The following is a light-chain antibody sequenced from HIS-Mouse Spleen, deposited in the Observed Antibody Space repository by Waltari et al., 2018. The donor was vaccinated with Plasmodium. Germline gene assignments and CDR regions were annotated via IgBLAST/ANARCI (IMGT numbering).Light chain of an antibody. V-gene: IGLV2-8*01. CDR1: SSHVGGYTS. J-gene: IGLJ2*01. CDR3: SSYAGSNNLV. CDR2: EVS. Sequence: QSALTQPPSASGSPGPSVPISCTGTSSHVGGYTSVSWYQQHPGKAPKLMIYEVSKRPSGVPDRFSGSKSGNTASLTVSGLQAEDEADYYCSSYAGSNNLVFGGGTKLTVL.